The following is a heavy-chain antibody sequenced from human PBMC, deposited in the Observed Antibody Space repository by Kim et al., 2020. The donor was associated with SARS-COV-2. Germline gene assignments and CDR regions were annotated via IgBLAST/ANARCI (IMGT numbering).Heavy chain of an antibody. CDR1: GFTFSSYA. D-gene: IGHD3-10*01. J-gene: IGHJ4*02. Sequence: GGSLRLSCAASGFTFSSYAMSWVRQAPGKGLEWVSAISGSGGSTYYADSVKGRFTISRDNSKNTLYLQMNSLRAEDTAVYYCAKGGTMVRGLMEWGPFDYWGQGTLVTVSS. CDR2: ISGSGGST. CDR3: AKGGTMVRGLMEWGPFDY. V-gene: IGHV3-23*01.